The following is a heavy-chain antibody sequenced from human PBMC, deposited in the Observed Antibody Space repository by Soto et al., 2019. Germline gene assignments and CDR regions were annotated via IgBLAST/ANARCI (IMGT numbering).Heavy chain of an antibody. CDR1: GFTFSSYA. V-gene: IGHV3-23*01. CDR2: ISGSGGST. Sequence: GGPLRLFCAASGFTFSSYAMSWVRQAPGKGLEWVSAISGSGGSTYYADSVKGRFTISRDNAKNSLYLQMNSLRAEDTAVYYCARDYSSYGPFDYWGQGTLVTVSS. J-gene: IGHJ4*02. CDR3: ARDYSSYGPFDY. D-gene: IGHD5-18*01.